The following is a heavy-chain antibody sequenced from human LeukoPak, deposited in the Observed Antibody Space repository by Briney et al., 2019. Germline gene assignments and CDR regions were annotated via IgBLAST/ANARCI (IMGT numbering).Heavy chain of an antibody. D-gene: IGHD2-21*02. CDR3: AKDAGGRWPLYYFDC. CDR2: ISWNTGTI. CDR1: GFIFTSYA. V-gene: IGHV3-9*01. J-gene: IGHJ4*02. Sequence: PGGSLRLSCAASGFIFTSYAMHWVRQVPGKGLEWVSGISWNTGTIGYADSVKGRFTISRDNAKNSLYLQMNSLRVEDTALYYCAKDAGGRWPLYYFDCWGQGTLVTVSS.